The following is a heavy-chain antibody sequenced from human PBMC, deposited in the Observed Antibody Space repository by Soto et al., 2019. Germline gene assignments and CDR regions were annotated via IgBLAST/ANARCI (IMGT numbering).Heavy chain of an antibody. Sequence: QVQLVQSGAEVKKPGASVKVSCKASGYTFTSYAMHWVRQAPGQRLEWMGWINAGNGNTKYSQKFQGRVTITRDTSASTAYMELSSLRSEDTAVYYCARPFFPRKGFSSGYQYDAFDIWGQGTMVTVSS. CDR2: INAGNGNT. J-gene: IGHJ3*02. D-gene: IGHD3-22*01. V-gene: IGHV1-3*01. CDR1: GYTFTSYA. CDR3: ARPFFPRKGFSSGYQYDAFDI.